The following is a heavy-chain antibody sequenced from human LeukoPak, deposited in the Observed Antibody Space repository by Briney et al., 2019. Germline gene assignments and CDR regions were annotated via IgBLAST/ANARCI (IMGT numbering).Heavy chain of an antibody. CDR1: GFTFSSYG. J-gene: IGHJ4*02. CDR2: IYSGGST. D-gene: IGHD4/OR15-4a*01. CDR3: ARRAGAYSHPYDY. Sequence: GGTLRLSCAASGFTFSSYGMSWVRQAPGKGLEWVSFIYSGGSTHYSDSVKGRFTISRDNSKNTLYLQMNSLRAEDTAVYYCARRAGAYSHPYDYWGQGTLVTVSS. V-gene: IGHV3-53*01.